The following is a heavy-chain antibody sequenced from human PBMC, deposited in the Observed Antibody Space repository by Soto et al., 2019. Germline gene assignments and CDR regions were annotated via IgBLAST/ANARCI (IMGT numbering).Heavy chain of an antibody. J-gene: IGHJ6*02. Sequence: VASVKVSFKASGGTFSSYAISWVRQAPGQGLEWMGGIIPIFGTANYAQKFQGRVTITADESTSTAYMELSSLRSEDTAVYYCAREVGYCSGGSCYTDPPRYYYGMDVWGQGTTVTRLL. CDR1: GGTFSSYA. CDR3: AREVGYCSGGSCYTDPPRYYYGMDV. CDR2: IIPIFGTA. V-gene: IGHV1-69*13. D-gene: IGHD2-15*01.